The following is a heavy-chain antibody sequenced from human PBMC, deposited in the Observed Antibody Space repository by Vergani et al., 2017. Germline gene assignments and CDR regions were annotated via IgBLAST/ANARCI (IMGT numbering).Heavy chain of an antibody. D-gene: IGHD2-2*01. V-gene: IGHV1-18*01. Sequence: QVQLVQSGAEVKKPGASVKVSCKASGYTFTSYGISWVRQAPGQGLEWMGWISAYNGNTNYAQKLQGRVTMTTDTSTSTAYMELRSLRSDETAVYYCARFPPWCTSCYGGGLDPWGQGTLVTVSS. CDR3: ARFPPWCTSCYGGGLDP. J-gene: IGHJ5*02. CDR2: ISAYNGNT. CDR1: GYTFTSYG.